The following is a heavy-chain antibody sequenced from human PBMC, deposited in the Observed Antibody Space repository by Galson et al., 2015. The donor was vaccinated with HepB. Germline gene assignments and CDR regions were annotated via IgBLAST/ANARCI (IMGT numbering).Heavy chain of an antibody. CDR1: GGTFSSYA. J-gene: IGHJ5*02. Sequence: SVKVSCKASGGTFSSYAISWVRQAPGQGLEWMGRIIPILGIANYAQKFQGRVTITADKSTSTAYMELSSLRSEDTAVYYCARDFHYDILTGSRAVDPWGQGTLVTVSS. D-gene: IGHD3-9*01. CDR3: ARDFHYDILTGSRAVDP. V-gene: IGHV1-69*04. CDR2: IIPILGIA.